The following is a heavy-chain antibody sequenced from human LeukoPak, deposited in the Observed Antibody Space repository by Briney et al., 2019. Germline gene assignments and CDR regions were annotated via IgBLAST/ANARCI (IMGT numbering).Heavy chain of an antibody. Sequence: GGSLRLSCAASGFTFSSYAMSWVRQAPGKGLEWVSAISGSGGSTYYADSVKGRFTISRDNSKNTLYLQMNSLRAEDTAVHYCAKFLDSVYGDDDFQFDYWGQGTLVTVSS. J-gene: IGHJ4*02. D-gene: IGHD4-17*01. V-gene: IGHV3-23*01. CDR2: ISGSGGST. CDR3: AKFLDSVYGDDDFQFDY. CDR1: GFTFSSYA.